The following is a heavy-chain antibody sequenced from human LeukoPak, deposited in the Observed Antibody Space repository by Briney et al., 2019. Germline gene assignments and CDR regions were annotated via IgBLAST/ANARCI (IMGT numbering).Heavy chain of an antibody. CDR2: INWNGGST. CDR1: GFTFDDYG. V-gene: IGHV3-20*04. Sequence: GGSLRLSCAASGFTFDDYGMSWVRQAPGKGLEWVSGINWNGGSTGYADSVKGRFTISRDNAKNSLYLQMNSLRAEDTAVYYCAKEKGGYSSGWYYFDYWGQGTLVTVSS. J-gene: IGHJ4*02. CDR3: AKEKGGYSSGWYYFDY. D-gene: IGHD6-19*01.